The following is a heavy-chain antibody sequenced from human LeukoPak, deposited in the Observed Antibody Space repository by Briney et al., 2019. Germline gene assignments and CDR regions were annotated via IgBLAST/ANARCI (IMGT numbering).Heavy chain of an antibody. CDR3: ARGFYGSGSYYSGVFDY. CDR1: GGSISSYY. D-gene: IGHD3-10*01. J-gene: IGHJ4*02. CDR2: IYYSGST. Sequence: PSETLSLTCTVSGGSISSYYWSWIRQPPGKGLEWIAYIYYSGSTNYSPSLKSRVTISLGTSKNQFSLKLSSVTAADTAVYYCARGFYGSGSYYSGVFDYWGQGTPVTVSS. V-gene: IGHV4-59*01.